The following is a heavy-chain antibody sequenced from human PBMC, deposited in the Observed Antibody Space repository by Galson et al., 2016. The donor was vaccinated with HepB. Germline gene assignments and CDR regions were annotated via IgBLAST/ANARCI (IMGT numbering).Heavy chain of an antibody. J-gene: IGHJ4*02. CDR3: ARIDPVITFGGVVAIGRNSALDY. D-gene: IGHD3-16*02. CDR1: GYIFTSHD. Sequence: SVKVSCKAFGYIFTSHDITWVRQAPGQGLEWMGWISVYNGKTKYSPKFQGRVTMTTDTSTTTAYMELRNLTSDDTAVYFCARIDPVITFGGVVAIGRNSALDYWGQGTLVTVSS. V-gene: IGHV1-18*04. CDR2: ISVYNGKT.